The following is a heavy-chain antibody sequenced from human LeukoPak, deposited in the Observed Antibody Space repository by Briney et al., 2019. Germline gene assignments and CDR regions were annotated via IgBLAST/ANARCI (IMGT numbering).Heavy chain of an antibody. J-gene: IGHJ4*02. V-gene: IGHV3-11*04. CDR1: GFIFSESY. D-gene: IGHD5-24*01. CDR3: TTTGGRDGDL. CDR2: IDNSGYNV. Sequence: GGSLRLSCAASGFIFSESYMAWIRQAPGKGLEWISYIDNSGYNVQYAGPVKGRFTISRDNAKNSLYLQMDSLRAEDTAVYYCTTTGGRDGDLWGQGTLVTVSS.